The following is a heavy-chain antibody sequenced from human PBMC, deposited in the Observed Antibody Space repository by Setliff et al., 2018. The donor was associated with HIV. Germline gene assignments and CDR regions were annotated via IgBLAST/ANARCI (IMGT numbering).Heavy chain of an antibody. D-gene: IGHD5-12*01. CDR1: GDYIGSRAYY. CDR2: IYYTGNS. CDR3: ARLGESGYDFRGFFDF. Sequence: PSETLSLPCTVSGDYIGSRAYYWAWIRQPPGKGLEWIATIYYTGNSYYNPSLQSRVSISVDTSNNQFSLKLHSVSTSDRGVYFCARLGESGYDFRGFFDFWGPGMLVTVS. J-gene: IGHJ4*02. V-gene: IGHV4-39*01.